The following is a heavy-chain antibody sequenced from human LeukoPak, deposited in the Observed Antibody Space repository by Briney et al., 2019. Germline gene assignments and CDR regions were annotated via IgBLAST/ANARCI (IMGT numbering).Heavy chain of an antibody. D-gene: IGHD6-6*01. CDR3: ARRRPIAARYYYYYYMDV. CDR2: VYDSGST. V-gene: IGHV4-59*12. CDR1: GGSISGYY. Sequence: PSETLSLTCTVSGGSISGYYWSWIRQPPGKRLEWIGYVYDSGSTTYNPSLKSRVTISVDASKNQFSLKLSSVTAADTAVYYCARRRPIAARYYYYYYMDVWGKGTTVTVSS. J-gene: IGHJ6*03.